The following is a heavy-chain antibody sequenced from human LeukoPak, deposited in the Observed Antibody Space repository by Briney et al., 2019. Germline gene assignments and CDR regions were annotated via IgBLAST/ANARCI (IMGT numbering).Heavy chain of an antibody. CDR1: GFTFSSYW. Sequence: GGSLRLSCAASGFTFSSYWMNWVRQAPGKGLEWVSYISSSGTIIYYADSVKGRFTISRDNAKNSLYLQMNSLRAEDTAVHYCARGDRYVWDYYYYMDVWGKGTTVTISS. J-gene: IGHJ6*03. CDR2: ISSSGTII. CDR3: ARGDRYVWDYYYYMDV. V-gene: IGHV3-48*04. D-gene: IGHD1-14*01.